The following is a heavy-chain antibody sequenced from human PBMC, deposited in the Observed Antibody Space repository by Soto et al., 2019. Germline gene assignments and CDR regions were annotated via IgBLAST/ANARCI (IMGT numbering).Heavy chain of an antibody. CDR2: IYYSGST. D-gene: IGHD2-2*01. CDR3: ARQVVVPAAMFDY. CDR1: GGSISSSSYY. J-gene: IGHJ4*02. Sequence: PSETLSLTCTVSGGSISSSSYYWGWIRQPPGKGLEWIGSIYYSGSTYYNPSLKSRVTISVDTSKNQFSLKLSSVTAADTAVYYCARQVVVPAAMFDYWGQGTLVTVSS. V-gene: IGHV4-39*01.